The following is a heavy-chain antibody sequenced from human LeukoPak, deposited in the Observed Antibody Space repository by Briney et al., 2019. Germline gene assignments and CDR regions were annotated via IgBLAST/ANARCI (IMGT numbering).Heavy chain of an antibody. Sequence: GGSLRLSCAASGFTFSSYGMHWVRQAPGKGLEWVASIRYDGINKYYADSVKGRFTISRDNSKNTLYLQMNSLRAEDTAVYYCAKLTGTFDYWGQGTLVTVSS. D-gene: IGHD7-27*01. J-gene: IGHJ4*02. CDR2: IRYDGINK. CDR3: AKLTGTFDY. V-gene: IGHV3-30*02. CDR1: GFTFSSYG.